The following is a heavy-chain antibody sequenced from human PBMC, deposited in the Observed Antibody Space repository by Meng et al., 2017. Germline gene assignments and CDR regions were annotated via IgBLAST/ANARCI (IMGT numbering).Heavy chain of an antibody. J-gene: IGHJ1*01. CDR3: AQTTVTTYSEYFQH. CDR1: GYTFTSYG. CDR2: ISAYNGNT. V-gene: IGHV1-18*01. D-gene: IGHD4-11*01. Sequence: QALLVPSGAGVKKPGASVTVSCKASGYTFTSYGISWVRQGPGQGLEWMGWISAYNGNTNYAQKLQGRVTMTTDTSTSTAYMELRSLRSDDTAVYYCAQTTVTTYSEYFQHWGQGTLVTVSS.